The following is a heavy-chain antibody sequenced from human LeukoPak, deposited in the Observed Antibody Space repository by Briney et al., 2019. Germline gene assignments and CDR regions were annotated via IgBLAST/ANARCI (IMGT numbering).Heavy chain of an antibody. Sequence: GGSLGLSCAVSGVSFSSYSMNWVRQAPGKGLEWVSYISGGSTTIHYTDSVKGRFTISRDNINNALYLQMNSLRDEDTAVYYCARERGNYFRYWGQGTLVTVSS. CDR1: GVSFSSYS. CDR3: ARERGNYFRY. V-gene: IGHV3-48*02. J-gene: IGHJ4*02. CDR2: ISGGSTTI.